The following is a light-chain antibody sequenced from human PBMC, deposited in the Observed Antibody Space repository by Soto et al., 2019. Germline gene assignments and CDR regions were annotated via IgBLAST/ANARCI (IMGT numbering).Light chain of an antibody. J-gene: IGKJ5*01. CDR1: QGISSY. Sequence: DIQLTQSPSFLSASLGDRVTITCRASQGISSYLAWYQQKPGNVPKLLIYAASTLQSGVPSRFSGSGFGTQFTLTISSLQPEDFATYYCQQVNSYPITFVQGTRLEI. V-gene: IGKV1-9*01. CDR2: AAS. CDR3: QQVNSYPIT.